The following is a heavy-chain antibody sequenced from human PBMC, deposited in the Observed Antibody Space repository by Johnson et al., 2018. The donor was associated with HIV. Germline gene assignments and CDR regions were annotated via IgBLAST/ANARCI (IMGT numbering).Heavy chain of an antibody. V-gene: IGHV3-30-3*01. J-gene: IGHJ3*02. CDR1: GLTFRSYA. CDR2: ISYHGTNK. CDR3: ARERYGSQAIDGFDI. Sequence: QVQLVESGGGVVQPGRSLRLSCAASGLTFRSYAMHWVRQAPGKGLEWVAVISYHGTNKYYADSVKGRFTISRDNSKNTLYLQMNSLRAEDTAVYYCARERYGSQAIDGFDIWGQGTMVTVSS. D-gene: IGHD2-15*01.